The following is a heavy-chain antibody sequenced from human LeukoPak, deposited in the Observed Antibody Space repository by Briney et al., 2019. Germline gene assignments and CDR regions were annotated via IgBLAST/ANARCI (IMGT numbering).Heavy chain of an antibody. CDR2: MKPNSGNT. D-gene: IGHD3-3*01. CDR1: GYTFTSYD. Sequence: SVKVSFKASGYTFTSYDINWVRQATGQGLEWMGWMKPNSGNTGYAQKFQGRVTMTRNTSISTAYMELSSLRSEDTAVYYCARGTFTTFGVVIRNWFDPWGQGTLVTVSS. J-gene: IGHJ5*02. V-gene: IGHV1-8*01. CDR3: ARGTFTTFGVVIRNWFDP.